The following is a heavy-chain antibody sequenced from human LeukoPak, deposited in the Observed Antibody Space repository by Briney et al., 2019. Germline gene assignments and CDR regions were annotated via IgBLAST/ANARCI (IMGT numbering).Heavy chain of an antibody. D-gene: IGHD6-19*01. CDR3: ARGRRIAVAARRSWVFDY. V-gene: IGHV4-34*01. CDR2: INHSGST. Sequence: PSETLSLTCAVYGGSFSGYYWSWIRQPPGKGLEWIGEINHSGSTNYNPSLKSRVTISVDTSKNQFSLKLSSVTAADTAVYYCARGRRIAVAARRSWVFDYWGQGTLVTVSS. CDR1: GGSFSGYY. J-gene: IGHJ4*02.